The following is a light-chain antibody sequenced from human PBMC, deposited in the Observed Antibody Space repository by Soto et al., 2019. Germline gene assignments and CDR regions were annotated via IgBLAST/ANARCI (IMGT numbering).Light chain of an antibody. CDR3: SSYTISNTLPFV. V-gene: IGLV2-14*01. CDR1: RRDVGGYNY. J-gene: IGLJ1*01. Sequence: LTHPASVSGSPGQSITISCTGTRRDVGGYNYVSWYQQYPGKSPKLLIYEVTHRPSGVSNRFSGSKSGNTASLTISGLQAEDEADYYCSSYTISNTLPFVFGTGTKVTVL. CDR2: EVT.